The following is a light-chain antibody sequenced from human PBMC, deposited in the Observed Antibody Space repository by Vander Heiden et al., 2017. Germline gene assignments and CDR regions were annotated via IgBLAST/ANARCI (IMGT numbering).Light chain of an antibody. V-gene: IGLV2-14*03. Sequence: QSALTQPPALSGSPRQATTTSCTGTSSDVGGYNYVSWYQQHPGKAPKLMIYDVSNRPSGVSNRFSGSKSGNTVSLTISGLQAEDEADYYCSSYTSSSTLYVFGTGTKVTVL. CDR2: DVS. CDR3: SSYTSSSTLYV. J-gene: IGLJ1*01. CDR1: SSDVGGYNY.